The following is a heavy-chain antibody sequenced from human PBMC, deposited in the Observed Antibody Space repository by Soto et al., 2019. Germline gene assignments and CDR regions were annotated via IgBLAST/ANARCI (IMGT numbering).Heavy chain of an antibody. J-gene: IGHJ6*02. CDR3: ASPGKSDIVLVPAAMAAGGPYYYGMDV. Sequence: QVQLVQSGAEVKKPGSSVKVSCKASGGTFSSYAISWVRQAPGQGLEWMGGIIPIFGTANYAQKFQGRVTITADESTSTAYMELSSLRSEDTAVYYCASPGKSDIVLVPAAMAAGGPYYYGMDVWGQGTTVTVSS. V-gene: IGHV1-69*12. CDR2: IIPIFGTA. D-gene: IGHD2-2*01. CDR1: GGTFSSYA.